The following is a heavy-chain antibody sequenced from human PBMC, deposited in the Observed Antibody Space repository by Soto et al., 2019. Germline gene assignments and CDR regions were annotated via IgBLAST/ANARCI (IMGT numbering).Heavy chain of an antibody. J-gene: IGHJ6*02. CDR2: IWYDGSNK. V-gene: IGHV3-33*01. CDR1: GFTFSSYG. CDR3: ARMRSVGSYDADGMDV. Sequence: QVQLVESGGGVVQPGRSLRLSCAASGFTFSSYGMHWVRQAPGKGLEWVAVIWYDGSNKYYADSVKGRFTISRDNSKNTLYLQMNSLRAEDTAVYYCARMRSVGSYDADGMDVWGQGTTVTVSS. D-gene: IGHD1-26*01.